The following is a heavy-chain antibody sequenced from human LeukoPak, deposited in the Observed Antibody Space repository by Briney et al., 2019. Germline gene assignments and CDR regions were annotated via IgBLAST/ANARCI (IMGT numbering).Heavy chain of an antibody. CDR2: IHYSGST. D-gene: IGHD3-22*01. J-gene: IGHJ4*02. CDR1: GGSISSSSYY. Sequence: SETLSLTCTVSGGSISSSSYYWGWIRQPPGKGLEWIGSIHYSGSTYYNPSLKSRVTISVDTSKNQFSLKLSSATAADTAVYYYARLYDSSGYYLSPIDYWGQGTLVTVSS. V-gene: IGHV4-39*01. CDR3: ARLYDSSGYYLSPIDY.